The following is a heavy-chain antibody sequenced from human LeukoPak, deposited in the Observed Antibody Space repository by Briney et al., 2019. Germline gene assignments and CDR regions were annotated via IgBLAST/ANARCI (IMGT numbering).Heavy chain of an antibody. V-gene: IGHV4-34*01. Sequence: SETLSLTCAVYGGSFSDYYWSWIRQPPGKGLEWIAEINHSGSTSYNPSLKSRVTISVDTSKNQFSLKLSSVTAADTGVYYCARRPITMIVVVIANYYPSAFDIWGQGTMVTVSS. CDR2: INHSGST. CDR1: GGSFSDYY. J-gene: IGHJ3*02. CDR3: ARRPITMIVVVIANYYPSAFDI. D-gene: IGHD3-22*01.